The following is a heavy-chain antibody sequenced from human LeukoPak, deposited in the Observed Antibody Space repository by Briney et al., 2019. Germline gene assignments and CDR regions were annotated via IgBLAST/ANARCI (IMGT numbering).Heavy chain of an antibody. CDR3: ARGAKTHYYGSGSYRTGNWFDP. V-gene: IGHV1-2*02. CDR1: GYTFTGYY. Sequence: GASVKVSCKASGYTFTGYYMYWVRQAPGQGLEWMGWINPNSGGTKYAQKFQGRVTMTRDTPISTAYMELSRLKSDDTAVYYCARGAKTHYYGSGSYRTGNWFDPWGQGTLVTVSS. CDR2: INPNSGGT. D-gene: IGHD3-10*01. J-gene: IGHJ5*02.